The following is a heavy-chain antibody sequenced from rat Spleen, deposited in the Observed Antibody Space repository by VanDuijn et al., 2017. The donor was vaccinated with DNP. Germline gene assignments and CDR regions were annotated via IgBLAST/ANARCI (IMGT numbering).Heavy chain of an antibody. CDR3: ATNVYSSYAMDA. V-gene: IGHV5-19*01. Sequence: EVQLVKSGGGLVQPGRSLKLSCAASGFTFSNYDMAWVRQAPTKGLEWVASISPSGGSTYYRDSVKGRFTISRDNAKSTLYLQMDSLRSEDTATYYCATNVYSSYAMDAWGQGTSVTVSS. CDR1: GFTFSNYD. CDR2: ISPSGGST. D-gene: IGHD1-2*01. J-gene: IGHJ4*01.